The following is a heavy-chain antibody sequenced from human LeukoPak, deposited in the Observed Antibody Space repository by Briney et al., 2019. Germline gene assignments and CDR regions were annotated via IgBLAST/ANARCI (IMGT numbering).Heavy chain of an antibody. CDR1: GGSFSGYY. Sequence: SETLSLTCTVSGGSFSGYYWSWIRQPPGKGLEWIGEINHGGITNYNASLKSRVTVSVDTSKNQFSLKLSSVTAADTAVYYCARGKGCSGGSCYRVRGTYYYYYGMDVWGQGTTVTVSS. CDR3: ARGKGCSGGSCYRVRGTYYYYYGMDV. V-gene: IGHV4-34*01. J-gene: IGHJ6*02. CDR2: INHGGIT. D-gene: IGHD2-15*01.